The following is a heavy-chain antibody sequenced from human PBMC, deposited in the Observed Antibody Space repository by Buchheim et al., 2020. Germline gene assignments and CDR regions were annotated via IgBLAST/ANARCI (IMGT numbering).Heavy chain of an antibody. Sequence: HVQLVQSGAELKKPGASVKVSCKASGNTVTTDFVHWVRQAPGQGLEWMGRIDPRGVRPIYAQTLQVSVNLTSDISTTTPSMELNSLTSEDMAVYFCTRDNGAWSFDYWGQGTL. CDR3: TRDNGAWSFDY. CDR1: GNTVTTDF. D-gene: IGHD3-3*01. V-gene: IGHV1-46*03. CDR2: IDPRGVRP. J-gene: IGHJ4*02.